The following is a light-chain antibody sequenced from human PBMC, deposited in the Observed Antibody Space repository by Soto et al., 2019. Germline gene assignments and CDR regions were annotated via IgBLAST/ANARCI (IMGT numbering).Light chain of an antibody. CDR2: AAS. V-gene: IGKV3-15*01. Sequence: EIVMTQSPATLSVSPGERATLSCRASQSVNTNLAWYQQKPGQAPKLLIYAASTRATDIPGRFSGSGSGTEFTLTIDSLQSEDFAIYYCLQSSNWPQTFGQGTKVDIK. J-gene: IGKJ1*01. CDR1: QSVNTN. CDR3: LQSSNWPQT.